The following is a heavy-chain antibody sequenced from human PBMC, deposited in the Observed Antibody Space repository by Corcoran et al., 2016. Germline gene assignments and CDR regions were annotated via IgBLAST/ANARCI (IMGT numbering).Heavy chain of an antibody. V-gene: IGHV3-7*01. D-gene: IGHD7-27*01. CDR3: ARDPLNWGKWAGFFDL. CDR1: GFTFSSYW. Sequence: EVQLVESGGGLVQPGGSLRLSCAASGFTFSSYWMTWVRQAPGNGLEWVANIKQDGSEKYYVDSVEGRFTISRDNAKKSLYLQMNSLRAEDTAVYYCARDPLNWGKWAGFFDLWGRGTLVTVSS. CDR2: IKQDGSEK. J-gene: IGHJ2*01.